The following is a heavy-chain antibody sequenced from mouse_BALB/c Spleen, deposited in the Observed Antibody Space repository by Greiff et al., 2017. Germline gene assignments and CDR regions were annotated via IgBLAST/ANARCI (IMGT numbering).Heavy chain of an antibody. D-gene: IGHD2-4*01. J-gene: IGHJ1*01. Sequence: VQLQESGAELMKPGASVKISCKATGYTFSSYWIEWVKQRPGHGLEWIGEILPGSGSTNYNEKFKGKATFTADTSSNTAYMQLSSLTSEDSAVYYCARCGDDYDGYFDVWGAGTTVTVSS. V-gene: IGHV1-9*01. CDR3: ARCGDDYDGYFDV. CDR2: ILPGSGST. CDR1: GYTFSSYW.